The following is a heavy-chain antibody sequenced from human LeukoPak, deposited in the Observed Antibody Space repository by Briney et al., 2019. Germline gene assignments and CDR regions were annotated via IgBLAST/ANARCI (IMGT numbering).Heavy chain of an antibody. CDR3: ASTMIRGIIRGPEAFDI. CDR1: GGSISSSSPY. Sequence: SETLFLTCTVSGGSISSSSPYWGWIRQPPGKGLEWIGSIYYGGSTYYNPSLKSRVTISVDTFKNQLSLKLSSVIAADTAVYYCASTMIRGIIRGPEAFDIWGQGTMVTVSS. CDR2: IYYGGST. V-gene: IGHV4-39*01. J-gene: IGHJ3*02. D-gene: IGHD3-10*01.